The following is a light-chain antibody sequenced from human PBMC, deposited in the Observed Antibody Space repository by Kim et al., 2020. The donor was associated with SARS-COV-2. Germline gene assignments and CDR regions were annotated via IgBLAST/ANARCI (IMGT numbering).Light chain of an antibody. J-gene: IGLJ2*01. CDR1: KLGDKY. CDR2: QDS. V-gene: IGLV3-1*01. CDR3: QAWDSSTVV. Sequence: VSPGQTAGITRSTDKLGDKYACWYQQKPGQSPVLVIYQDSKRPSGIPERFSGSNSGNTATLTISGTQAMDEADYYCQAWDSSTVVFGGGTQLTVL.